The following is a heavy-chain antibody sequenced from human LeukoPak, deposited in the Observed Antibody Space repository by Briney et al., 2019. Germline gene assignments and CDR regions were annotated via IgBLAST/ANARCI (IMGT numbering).Heavy chain of an antibody. CDR3: ARVGSWDAFDI. V-gene: IGHV3-64*02. J-gene: IGHJ3*02. CDR2: ISSNGGHT. D-gene: IGHD1-26*01. CDR1: GFTFSSYA. Sequence: PGGSLRLSCAASGFTFSSYAMHWVRQAPGKGLEYVSAISSNGGHTYYADSVRGRFTISRDNSKNTLYLQLGSLRAEDMAVYYCARVGSWDAFDIWGQGTMVTVSS.